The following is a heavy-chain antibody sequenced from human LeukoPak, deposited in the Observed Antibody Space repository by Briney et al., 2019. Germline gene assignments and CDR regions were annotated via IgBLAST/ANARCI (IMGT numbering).Heavy chain of an antibody. D-gene: IGHD6-19*01. CDR2: ICGSGGCT. J-gene: IGHJ4*02. CDR1: GFTFNTYA. V-gene: IGHV3-23*01. Sequence: GGSLRLSCAASGFTFNTYAIYWVRQAPGKGLEWVSGICGSGGCTYCADSVKGRFTISRDNSKNTVYLQMNSLTADDTAIYYCAKTTVGYSSGRYPGWPADCWGQGTLVTVSS. CDR3: AKTTVGYSSGRYPGWPADC.